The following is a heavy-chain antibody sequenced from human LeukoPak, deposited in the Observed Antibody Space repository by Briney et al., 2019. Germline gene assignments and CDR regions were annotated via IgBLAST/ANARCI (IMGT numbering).Heavy chain of an antibody. CDR2: ISAYNGNT. Sequence: ASVKVSCKASGYTFTSYGISWVRQAPGQGLEWMGWISAYNGNTNYAQKLRGRVTMTTDTSTSTAYMELRSLRSDDTAVYYCARDPRRGYCTNGVCYRGDFYYYYGMDVWGQGTTVTVSS. D-gene: IGHD2-8*01. CDR1: GYTFTSYG. V-gene: IGHV1-18*01. CDR3: ARDPRRGYCTNGVCYRGDFYYYYGMDV. J-gene: IGHJ6*02.